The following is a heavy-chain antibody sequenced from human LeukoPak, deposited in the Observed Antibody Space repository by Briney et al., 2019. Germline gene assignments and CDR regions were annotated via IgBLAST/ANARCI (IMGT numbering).Heavy chain of an antibody. CDR1: GGSISSGGYY. J-gene: IGHJ4*02. D-gene: IGHD6-13*01. CDR2: IYHSGST. CDR3: ARDHPAAGPFFDY. Sequence: SETLSLTCTVSGGSISSGGYYWSWIRQPPGKGLEWIGYIYHSGSTYYNPSLKSRVTISVDRSKNQFSLKLSSVTAADTAVYYCARDHPAAGPFFDYWGQGTLVTVFS. V-gene: IGHV4-30-2*01.